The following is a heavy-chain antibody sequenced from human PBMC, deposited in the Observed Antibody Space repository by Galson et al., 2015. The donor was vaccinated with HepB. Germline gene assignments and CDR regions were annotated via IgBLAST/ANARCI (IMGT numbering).Heavy chain of an antibody. CDR2: ISSDSSIV. V-gene: IGHV3-30-3*01. D-gene: IGHD6-19*01. CDR1: GFTFHTKS. J-gene: IGHJ4*02. CDR3: AKDWQWLTDY. Sequence: SPRLSWAASGFTFHTKSVPWVRQAPGKGPEWLAIISSDSSIVYYADSVRGRVTISRDNSQNTLYLQMNSLRIEDTAVYYCAKDWQWLTDYWGQGTLVTVSS.